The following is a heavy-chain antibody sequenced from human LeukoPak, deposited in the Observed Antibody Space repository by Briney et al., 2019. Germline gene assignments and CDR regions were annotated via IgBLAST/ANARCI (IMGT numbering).Heavy chain of an antibody. CDR2: ISSSRST. J-gene: IGHJ3*02. CDR1: GDSISSGDYY. Sequence: TLSLTCTVSGDSISSGDYYWSWIRQPAGKGLEWIGRISSSRSTNYNPSLKSRVTISVDTSKNQFSLKLSSVTAADTAVYFCARGPYSYDSSGAFDIWGQGTMVTVSS. CDR3: ARGPYSYDSSGAFDI. D-gene: IGHD3-22*01. V-gene: IGHV4-61*02.